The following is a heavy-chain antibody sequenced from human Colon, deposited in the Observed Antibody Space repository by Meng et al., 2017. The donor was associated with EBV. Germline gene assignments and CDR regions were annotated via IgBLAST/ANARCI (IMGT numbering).Heavy chain of an antibody. V-gene: IGHV3-23*01. D-gene: IGHD2-2*01. J-gene: IGHJ4*02. CDR3: AKKGSPGFQPYDY. Sequence: QLWESGGGLVQPGGSLILSCAASGFTFSSYSMSWVRQAPGTGLEWVSTISGTTGNTNYADSVKGRFTISSDNSKSTLYLQMNSLRAEDTALYYCAKKGSPGFQPYDYWGQGTLVTVSS. CDR2: ISGTTGNT. CDR1: GFTFSSYS.